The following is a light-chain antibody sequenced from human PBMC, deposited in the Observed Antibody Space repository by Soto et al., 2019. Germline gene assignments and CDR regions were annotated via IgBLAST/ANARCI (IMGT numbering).Light chain of an antibody. J-gene: IGKJ1*01. CDR1: QTVGSN. CDR2: GAS. Sequence: EVVLTQSPATLSVSPGERATLPCRASQTVGSNLAWYQHKPGQAPRLLISGASTRATGVPARFSGSGSGTEFALTISGLQSEDFTVYFCQQYNTRPQTFGQGTKVDIK. CDR3: QQYNTRPQT. V-gene: IGKV3-15*01.